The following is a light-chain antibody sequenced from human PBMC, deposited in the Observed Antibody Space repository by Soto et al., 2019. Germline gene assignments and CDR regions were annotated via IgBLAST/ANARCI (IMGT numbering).Light chain of an antibody. CDR2: EVN. J-gene: IGLJ1*01. CDR3: CSYAGNFYV. Sequence: QSALTQPASVSASPGQSITISCTGTSSDVGSYNFVSWYQQHPGKVPKLMIYEVNKRPSGVSNRFSGSKSGNTASLTISGLQAEDEADYYCCSYAGNFYVFGTGTKLTVL. CDR1: SSDVGSYNF. V-gene: IGLV2-23*02.